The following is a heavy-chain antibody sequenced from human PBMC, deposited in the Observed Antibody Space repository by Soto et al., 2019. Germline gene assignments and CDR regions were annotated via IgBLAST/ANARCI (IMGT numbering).Heavy chain of an antibody. CDR3: ARGQVVAAQH. CDR2: IYHSGST. Sequence: QLQLQESGSGLAKPSQTLSPTCAVSGVSISSGGYSWSCVRQPPGKCLEWIGYIYHSGSTSYNPSLKSRVTISGDRSKNNFSLKLSSVTAADTAMYYCARGQVVAAQHWGQGTLVTVSS. D-gene: IGHD2-15*01. V-gene: IGHV4-30-2*01. J-gene: IGHJ4*02. CDR1: GVSISSGGYS.